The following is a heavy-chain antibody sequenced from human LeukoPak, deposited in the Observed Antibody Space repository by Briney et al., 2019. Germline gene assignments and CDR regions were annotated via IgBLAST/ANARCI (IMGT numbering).Heavy chain of an antibody. D-gene: IGHD2-21*01. CDR3: ARAGGIDNP. V-gene: IGHV3-74*01. CDR2: IQTDGSST. Sequence: PGRSLRLSCAASGFTFNNYWMHWVRQGPGMGLEWVSRIQTDGSSTDYADSVKGRFTISRDNAKSTLYLQMNSLRVEDTAVYYCARAGGIDNPWGQGTLVTVSS. CDR1: GFTFNNYW. J-gene: IGHJ4*02.